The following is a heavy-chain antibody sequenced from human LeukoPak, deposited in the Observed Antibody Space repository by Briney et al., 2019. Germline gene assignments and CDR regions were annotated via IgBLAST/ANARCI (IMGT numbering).Heavy chain of an antibody. D-gene: IGHD2-2*01. CDR3: ASRRDCSSTSCYVSFDY. J-gene: IGHJ4*02. V-gene: IGHV4-39*07. CDR2: INHSGST. CDR1: GFSLSTSGM. Sequence: SGPTLVNPTQTLTLTCTFSGFSLSTSGMCVSWIRQPPGKGLEWIGEINHSGSTNYNPSLKSRVTIPVDTSKNQFSLKLSSVTAADTAVYYCASRRDCSSTSCYVSFDYWGQGTLVTVSS.